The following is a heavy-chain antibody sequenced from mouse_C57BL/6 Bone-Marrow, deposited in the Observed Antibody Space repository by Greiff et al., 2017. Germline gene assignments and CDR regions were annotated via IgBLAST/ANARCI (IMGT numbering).Heavy chain of an antibody. V-gene: IGHV5-6*01. D-gene: IGHD2-4*01. CDR2: FSSGGSYT. Sequence: EVKLQESGGDLVKPGGSLKLSCAASGFTFSSYGMSWVRQTPDKRLEWVATFSSGGSYTYYPDSVKGRFTISRDNAKNTLYVQMSSLKSEDTAMYYCARLLLITGYFDVWGTGTTVTVSS. CDR3: ARLLLITGYFDV. J-gene: IGHJ1*03. CDR1: GFTFSSYG.